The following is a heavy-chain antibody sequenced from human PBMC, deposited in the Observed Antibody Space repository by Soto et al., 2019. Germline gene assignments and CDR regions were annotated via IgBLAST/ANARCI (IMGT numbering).Heavy chain of an antibody. J-gene: IGHJ4*02. CDR2: ISQDGSGK. V-gene: IGHV3-7*01. D-gene: IGHD2-2*01. Sequence: GGSLRLSCAASGLTLSNYWMNWVRQAPGKGLEWVANISQDGSGKYYVDSVKGRFTISRDNAKNSLYLQMDSLRAEDTALYYCARALTTVASFWGQGTLVTVSS. CDR3: ARALTTVASF. CDR1: GLTLSNYW.